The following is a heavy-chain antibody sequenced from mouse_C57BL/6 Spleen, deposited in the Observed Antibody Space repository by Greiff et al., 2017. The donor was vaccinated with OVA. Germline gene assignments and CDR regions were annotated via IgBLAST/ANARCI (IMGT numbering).Heavy chain of an antibody. V-gene: IGHV2-2*01. J-gene: IGHJ1*03. D-gene: IGHD1-1*01. Sequence: QVQLQQSGPGLVQPSQSLSITCTVSGFSLTSYGVHWVRQSPGKGLEWLGVIWSGGSTDYNAAFISRLSISKDNSTSQVFFKMNSLQADDTAIYYCASYYGKGYFDVWGTGTTVTVSS. CDR3: ASYYGKGYFDV. CDR1: GFSLTSYG. CDR2: IWSGGST.